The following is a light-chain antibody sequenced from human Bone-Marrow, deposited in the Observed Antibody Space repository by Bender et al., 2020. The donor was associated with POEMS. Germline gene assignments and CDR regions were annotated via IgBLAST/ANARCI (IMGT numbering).Light chain of an antibody. CDR2: RDK. Sequence: QSVLTQPPSVSGTPGQRVTISCSGSTSNIGSSYVYWYQQLPGTAPRLLIYRDKQRPSGVPDRFSASMSGTSASLAISGLRSEDEATYYCAAWNDGLSGPGVFGGGTKVTVL. CDR1: TSNIGSSY. V-gene: IGLV1-47*01. CDR3: AAWNDGLSGPGV. J-gene: IGLJ3*02.